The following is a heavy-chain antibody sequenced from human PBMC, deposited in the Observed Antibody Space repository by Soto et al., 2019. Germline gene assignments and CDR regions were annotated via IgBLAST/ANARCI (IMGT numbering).Heavy chain of an antibody. CDR3: ARANYTERTSGPFDI. V-gene: IGHV1-18*01. CDR2: ISAYNGNT. J-gene: IGHJ3*02. Sequence: GASVKVSCKASGYTFTSYGISWVRQAPGQGLEWMGWISAYNGNTNYAQKLQGRVTMTTDTSTSTAYMELRSLRSDDTAVYYCARANYTERTSGPFDIWGQGTVVTVSS. D-gene: IGHD1-1*01. CDR1: GYTFTSYG.